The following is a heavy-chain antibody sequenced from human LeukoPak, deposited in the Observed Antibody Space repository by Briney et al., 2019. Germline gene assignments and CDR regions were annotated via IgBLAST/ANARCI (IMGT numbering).Heavy chain of an antibody. V-gene: IGHV3-30-3*01. CDR2: ISSDGNNK. D-gene: IGHD1-1*01. Sequence: GGSLRLSCAASGFTFSSYAMHWVRQAPGKGLEWVAVISSDGNNKDYADSVKGRFTISRDNSMNTVYLQMNSLRFEDTAVYYCARGVPTGIDYFDYWGQGTLVTVSS. CDR1: GFTFSSYA. CDR3: ARGVPTGIDYFDY. J-gene: IGHJ4*02.